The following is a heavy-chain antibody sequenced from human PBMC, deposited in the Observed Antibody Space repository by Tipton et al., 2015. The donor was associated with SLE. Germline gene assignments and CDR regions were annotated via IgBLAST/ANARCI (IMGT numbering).Heavy chain of an antibody. Sequence: TLSLTCTVSGYSISSGYYWGWIRQPPGKGLEWIGSIYHSGSTYYNPSLKSRVTISVDTSKNQFSLKLSSVTAADTAVYYCARDGEYSYGSFDYWGQGTLVTVSS. J-gene: IGHJ4*02. CDR3: ARDGEYSYGSFDY. CDR2: IYHSGST. D-gene: IGHD5-18*01. V-gene: IGHV4-38-2*02. CDR1: GYSISSGYY.